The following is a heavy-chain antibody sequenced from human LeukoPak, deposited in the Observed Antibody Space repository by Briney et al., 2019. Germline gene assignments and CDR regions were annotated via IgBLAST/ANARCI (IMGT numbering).Heavy chain of an antibody. J-gene: IGHJ4*02. CDR3: ASSPDYDILTGYYDY. D-gene: IGHD3-9*01. V-gene: IGHV3-30*03. CDR2: ISYDGRNE. CDR1: GFTFSSYA. Sequence: GGSLRLSCTASGFTFSSYAMHWVRQAPGKGLEWVAVISYDGRNEYYADSVKGRFTISRDNSMNTLNLQMNSLRAEDTAVYYCASSPDYDILTGYYDYWGQGTLVTVSS.